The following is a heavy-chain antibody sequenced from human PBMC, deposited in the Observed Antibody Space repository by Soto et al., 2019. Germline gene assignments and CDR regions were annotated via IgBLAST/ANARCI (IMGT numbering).Heavy chain of an antibody. CDR1: GGSISSGDYY. J-gene: IGHJ6*02. Sequence: QVQLQESGPGLVKPSQTLSLTCTVSGGSISSGDYYWRWIRQPPGQGLEWIGYSYYSGRTYYNPSLKSRVTISGDTSKNQFSLKLSSVTAADTAVYYCARDQVGYSYGYYYYYGMDVWGQGTTVTVSS. CDR2: SYYSGRT. D-gene: IGHD5-18*01. V-gene: IGHV4-30-4*01. CDR3: ARDQVGYSYGYYYYYGMDV.